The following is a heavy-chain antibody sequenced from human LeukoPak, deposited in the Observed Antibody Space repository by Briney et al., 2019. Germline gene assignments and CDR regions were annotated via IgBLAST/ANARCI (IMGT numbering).Heavy chain of an antibody. CDR2: IYSGGST. Sequence: GGSLRLSCAASGFTVSSNYMSWVRQAPGKGLEWVSVIYSGGSTYYADSVKGRFTISRDNSKNTLYLQMNSLRAEDTAVYYCAKELVGEAFDIWGQGTMVTVSS. CDR3: AKELVGEAFDI. J-gene: IGHJ3*02. CDR1: GFTVSSNY. D-gene: IGHD1-26*01. V-gene: IGHV3-53*01.